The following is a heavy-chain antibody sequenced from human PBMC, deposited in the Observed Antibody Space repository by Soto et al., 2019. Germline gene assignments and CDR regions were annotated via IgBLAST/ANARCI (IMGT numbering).Heavy chain of an antibody. CDR1: GFTFSSYG. D-gene: IGHD4-17*01. CDR2: ISYDGSNK. Sequence: PGGSLRLSCAASGFTFSSYGMHWVRQAPGKGLEWVAVISYDGSNKYYADSAKGRFTISRDNSKNTLYLQMNSLRAEDTAVYYCAKDYLDTLTYGSLYYYYYYMDVWGKGTTVTVSS. CDR3: AKDYLDTLTYGSLYYYYYYMDV. J-gene: IGHJ6*03. V-gene: IGHV3-30*18.